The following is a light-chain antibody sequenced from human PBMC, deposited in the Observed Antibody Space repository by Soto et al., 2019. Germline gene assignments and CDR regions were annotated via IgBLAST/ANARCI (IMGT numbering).Light chain of an antibody. J-gene: IGKJ4*01. CDR2: GAS. Sequence: EIVLTQSPGTLSLSPGERATLSCRASQSVSSSYLAWYQQKPGQAPRLLIYGASSRATGIPDRFSGSGSGTAFTLTISRLEPEDFAVYYCQQYGSSLINLLFTFGGGTKVEIK. V-gene: IGKV3-20*01. CDR3: QQYGSSLINLLFT. CDR1: QSVSSSY.